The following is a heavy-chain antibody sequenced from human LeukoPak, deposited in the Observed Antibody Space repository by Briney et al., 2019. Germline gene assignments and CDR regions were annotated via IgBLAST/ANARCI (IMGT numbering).Heavy chain of an antibody. CDR2: IYSGGST. Sequence: PSETLSLTCTVSGGSISSSRYFWGWIRQPPGKGLEWIGSIYSGGSTYYSPSLKSRVTISVDTSKNQFSLKLSSVTAADTAVYYCARQVGSYYIGAFDIWGQGTMVTVSS. J-gene: IGHJ3*02. CDR3: ARQVGSYYIGAFDI. CDR1: GGSISSSRYF. V-gene: IGHV4-39*01. D-gene: IGHD1-26*01.